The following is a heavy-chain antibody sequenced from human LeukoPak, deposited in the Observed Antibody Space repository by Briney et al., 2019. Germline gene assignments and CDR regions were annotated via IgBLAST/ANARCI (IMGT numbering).Heavy chain of an antibody. V-gene: IGHV3-7*01. CDR3: ARRYCSGGSCYSNGASYFDY. CDR2: IKQDGSEK. D-gene: IGHD2-15*01. CDR1: GFTFSSYW. Sequence: GGSLRLTCAASGFTFSSYWMSWVRQAPGKGLEWVANIKQDGSEKYYVDSVKGRFTISRDNAKNSLYLQMNSLRAEDTAVYYCARRYCSGGSCYSNGASYFDYWVQGTLVTVSS. J-gene: IGHJ4*02.